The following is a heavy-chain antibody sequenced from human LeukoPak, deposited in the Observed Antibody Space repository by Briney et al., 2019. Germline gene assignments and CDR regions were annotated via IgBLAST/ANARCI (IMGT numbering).Heavy chain of an antibody. CDR3: ARSVGATTPFDY. J-gene: IGHJ4*02. V-gene: IGHV4-59*01. Sequence: SETLSLTCTVSGGSISSYYWSWIRQPPGKGLERIGYIYYSGSTNYNPSLKSRVTISVDTSKNQFSLKLSSVTAADTAVYYCARSVGATTPFDYRGQGTLVTVSS. CDR1: GGSISSYY. D-gene: IGHD1-26*01. CDR2: IYYSGST.